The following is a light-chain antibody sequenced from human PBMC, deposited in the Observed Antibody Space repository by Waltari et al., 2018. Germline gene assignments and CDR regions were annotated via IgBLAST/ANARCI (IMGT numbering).Light chain of an antibody. Sequence: QSALTQPRSVSGSPGPSLTISCTGTSNDLGGYNYVSWYQHHPGKAPTLIIYDATKRPSGVPDRFSASKSDNTASLTISGLQAEDEADYYCCSYAGSITFWVFGGGTKLTVL. CDR2: DAT. CDR3: CSYAGSITFWV. V-gene: IGLV2-11*01. CDR1: SNDLGGYNY. J-gene: IGLJ3*02.